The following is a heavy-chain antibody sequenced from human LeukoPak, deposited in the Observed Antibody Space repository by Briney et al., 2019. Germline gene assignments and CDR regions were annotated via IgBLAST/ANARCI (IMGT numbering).Heavy chain of an antibody. Sequence: ASVKVSCKASGYTFTSYGISWVRQAPGQGLEWMGWINPNSGGTNYAQKFQGRVTMTRDTSISTAYMELSRLRSDDTAVYYCARVNSGYDSSGYYADWGQGTLVTVSS. CDR3: ARVNSGYDSSGYYAD. CDR2: INPNSGGT. D-gene: IGHD3-22*01. J-gene: IGHJ4*02. CDR1: GYTFTSYG. V-gene: IGHV1-2*02.